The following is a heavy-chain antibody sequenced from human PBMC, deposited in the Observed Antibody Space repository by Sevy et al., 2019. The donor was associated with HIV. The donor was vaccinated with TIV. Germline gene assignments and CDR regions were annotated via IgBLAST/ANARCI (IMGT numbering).Heavy chain of an antibody. D-gene: IGHD3-10*01. J-gene: IGHJ6*02. CDR2: IYPGDSDT. CDR3: ARLIGGSGSYMSAYGMDV. V-gene: IGHV5-51*01. CDR1: GYSFTSYW. Sequence: GESLKISCKGSGYSFTSYWIGWVRQMPGKGLEWMGIIYPGDSDTRYSPSFQGQVTISADKSISTAYLQWSSLKASDTAMYYSARLIGGSGSYMSAYGMDVWGQGTTVTVSS.